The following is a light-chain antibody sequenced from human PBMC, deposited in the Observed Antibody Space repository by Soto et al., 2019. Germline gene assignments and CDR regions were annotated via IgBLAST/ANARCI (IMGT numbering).Light chain of an antibody. CDR1: QSISSY. CDR3: QPSYSTPLT. J-gene: IGKJ3*01. Sequence: DIQMTQSPSSLSASVGDRVTITCRASQSISSYLNWYQQKPGKAPKLLIYAASSLQSGVPSRFSGSGSGTDFTLTISSLQPEDFDTYYCQPSYSTPLTLGPGTKVHIK. CDR2: AAS. V-gene: IGKV1-39*01.